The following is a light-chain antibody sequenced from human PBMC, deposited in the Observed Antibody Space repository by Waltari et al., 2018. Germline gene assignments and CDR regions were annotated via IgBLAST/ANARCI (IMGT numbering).Light chain of an antibody. CDR1: QSISNY. V-gene: IGKV1-39*01. J-gene: IGKJ5*01. CDR3: QQSYSTHAIT. CDR2: AAS. Sequence: DIQMTPSPSSLSASVGDRVTLTCRASQSISNYLNWYQHKPGKVPKLLIYAASSLQSGVPSRFRGSGSGTDFTLTINGLQPEDFATYYCQQSYSTHAITFGQGTRLEIK.